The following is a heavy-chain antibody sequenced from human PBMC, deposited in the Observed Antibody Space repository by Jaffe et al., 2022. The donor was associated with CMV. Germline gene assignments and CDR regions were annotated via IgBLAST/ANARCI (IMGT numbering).Heavy chain of an antibody. CDR3: TTHYYDSKRFDY. J-gene: IGHJ4*02. CDR1: GFTFSNAW. D-gene: IGHD3-22*01. V-gene: IGHV3-15*01. CDR2: IKSKTDGGTT. Sequence: EVQLVESGGGLVKPGGSLRLSCAASGFTFSNAWMSWVRQAPGKGLEWVGRIKSKTDGGTTDYAAPVKGRFTISRDDSKNTLYLQMNSLKTEDTAVYYCTTHYYDSKRFDYWGQGTLVTVSS.